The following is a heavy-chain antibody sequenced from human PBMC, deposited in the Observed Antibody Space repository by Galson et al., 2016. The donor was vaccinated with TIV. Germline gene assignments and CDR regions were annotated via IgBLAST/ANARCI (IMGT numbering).Heavy chain of an antibody. CDR2: ISDDATTT. V-gene: IGHV3-74*01. CDR3: ARHGDTATGDAFDI. Sequence: SLRLSCAASGFTFSRFWMHWVRQAPGKGLVWVSRISDDATTTTYADSVKGRFTISRDNTKNTLHLQMNSLRADDTAVYHCARHGDTATGDAFDIWGQGTMVTVSS. CDR1: GFTFSRFW. J-gene: IGHJ3*02. D-gene: IGHD5-18*01.